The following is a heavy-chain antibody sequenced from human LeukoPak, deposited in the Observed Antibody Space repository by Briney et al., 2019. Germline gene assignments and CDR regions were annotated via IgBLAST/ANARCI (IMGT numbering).Heavy chain of an antibody. CDR2: ISSSSSYI. CDR3: ARALDYYYYMDV. CDR1: GFTFSRYS. J-gene: IGHJ6*03. Sequence: PGGSLRLSCAASGFTFSRYSMNWVRQAPRKGLEWVSSISSSSSYIYYADSVKGRFTISRDNAKNSLYLQMNSLRAEDTAVYYCARALDYYYYMDVWGKGTTVTISS. V-gene: IGHV3-21*01.